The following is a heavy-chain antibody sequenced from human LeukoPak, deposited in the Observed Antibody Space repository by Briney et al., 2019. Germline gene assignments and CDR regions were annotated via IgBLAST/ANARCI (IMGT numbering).Heavy chain of an antibody. J-gene: IGHJ3*02. CDR2: INTNTGNP. Sequence: ASVKVSCKASGYTFTSYAMNWVRQAPGQGLEWMGWINTNTGNPTYAQGFTGRFVFSLDTSVSTAYLQISSLKAEDTAVYYCASWDDPSMIVVVRDAFDIWGQGTMVTVSS. D-gene: IGHD3-22*01. CDR3: ASWDDPSMIVVVRDAFDI. V-gene: IGHV7-4-1*02. CDR1: GYTFTSYA.